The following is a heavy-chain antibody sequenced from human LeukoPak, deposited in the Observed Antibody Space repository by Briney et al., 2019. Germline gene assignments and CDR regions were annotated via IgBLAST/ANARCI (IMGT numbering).Heavy chain of an antibody. CDR1: GASVNSGSSY. Sequence: SEILSLTCTVSGASVNSGSSYWSWIRQPPGKRLEWIGYIYYSGSTNYNPSLKSRVTISVDRSKNQFSLKLSSVTAADTAVYYCARVNILLGGGFDYWGQGTLVTVSS. CDR2: IYYSGST. J-gene: IGHJ4*02. CDR3: ARVNILLGGGFDY. D-gene: IGHD3-16*01. V-gene: IGHV4-61*01.